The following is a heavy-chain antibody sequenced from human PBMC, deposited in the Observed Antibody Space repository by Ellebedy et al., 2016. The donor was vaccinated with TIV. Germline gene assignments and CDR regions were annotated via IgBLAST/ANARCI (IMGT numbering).Heavy chain of an antibody. V-gene: IGHV1-18*01. CDR1: GYTFTNYG. D-gene: IGHD3-3*01. CDR3: ARDWNYFDY. J-gene: IGHJ4*02. CDR2: ISTHNGDT. Sequence: ASVKVSCXASGYTFTNYGINWVRQAPGQGLEWIGWISTHNGDTKYAQKFQGRVSMTTDTSTTTVYMDLRNLISDDTAVYYCARDWNYFDYWGQGTLVTVSS.